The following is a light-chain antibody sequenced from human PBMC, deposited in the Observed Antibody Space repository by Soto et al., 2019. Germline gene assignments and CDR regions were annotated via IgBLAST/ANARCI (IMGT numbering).Light chain of an antibody. Sequence: QTVVTQEPSFSVSPGGTVTLTCGLNSGSVSTRNYPSWYQQIPGQAPRTLIYNTNTRSSGVPDRFSGSILGNKAALTITGAQADDQSDYYRLLYVARGLHWVFGGGTQLTVL. CDR3: LLYVARGLHWV. J-gene: IGLJ3*02. V-gene: IGLV8-61*01. CDR2: NTN. CDR1: SGSVSTRNY.